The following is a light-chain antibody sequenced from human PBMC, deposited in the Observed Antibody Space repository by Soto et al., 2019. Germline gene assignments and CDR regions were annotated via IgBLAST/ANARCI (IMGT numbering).Light chain of an antibody. Sequence: DIVMTQSPDSLAVSLGERATINCKSSQSVLYSSNNKNYLAWYQQKPGQPPKLLIYWASTREAGVPDRFSGSGSGTDFTLTISILQAEDVAVYYCQQYYSTPVTFGHGTKVDIK. CDR2: WAS. J-gene: IGKJ3*01. V-gene: IGKV4-1*01. CDR1: QSVLYSSNNKNY. CDR3: QQYYSTPVT.